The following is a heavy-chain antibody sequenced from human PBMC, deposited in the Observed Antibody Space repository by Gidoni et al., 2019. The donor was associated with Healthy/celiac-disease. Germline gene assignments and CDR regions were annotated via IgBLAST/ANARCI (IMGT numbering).Heavy chain of an antibody. CDR1: GFTFSSYA. D-gene: IGHD3-10*01. V-gene: IGHV3-23*01. CDR2: SSGSGGST. Sequence: EVQLFESGGGLVQPGVSLRPSCAASGFTFSSYAISWVRQAPGKGLEWGSASSGSGGSTYYADSVKGRFTISRDNSKNTLYLQMNSLRAEDTAVYYCAKDLGLTYYYGSGSYYPPHRFDPWGQGTLVTVSS. J-gene: IGHJ5*02. CDR3: AKDLGLTYYYGSGSYYPPHRFDP.